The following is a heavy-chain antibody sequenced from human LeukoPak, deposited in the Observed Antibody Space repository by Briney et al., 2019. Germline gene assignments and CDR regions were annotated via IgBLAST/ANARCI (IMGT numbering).Heavy chain of an antibody. CDR3: ARDLGSSGSWA. CDR2: ISGSGGST. Sequence: GGSLRLSCAASGFTFSSYAMSWVRQAPGKGLEWVSAISGSGGSTYYADSVKGRFTISRDNSKNMLYLQMNSLRAEDTAVYYCARDLGSSGSWAWGQGTLVTVSS. J-gene: IGHJ5*02. V-gene: IGHV3-23*01. D-gene: IGHD6-19*01. CDR1: GFTFSSYA.